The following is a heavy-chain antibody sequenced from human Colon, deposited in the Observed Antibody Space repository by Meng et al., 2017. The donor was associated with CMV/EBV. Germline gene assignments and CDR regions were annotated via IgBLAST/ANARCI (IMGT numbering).Heavy chain of an antibody. V-gene: IGHV5-51*01. CDR2: VYPGESDA. J-gene: IGHJ4*02. D-gene: IGHD3-22*01. CDR1: GNRFSNSW. CDR3: VRREYFDTETGK. Sequence: GESLKISCQVSGNRFSNSWIGWVRQMPGKGLDWMAIVYPGESDAVHNPSFQGRVTISADKSINTAYLQWSSLRASDTAMYYCVRREYFDTETGKWGQETMVTVSS.